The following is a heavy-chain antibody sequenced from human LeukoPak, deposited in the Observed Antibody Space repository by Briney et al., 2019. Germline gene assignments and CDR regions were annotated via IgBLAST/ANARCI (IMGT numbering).Heavy chain of an antibody. J-gene: IGHJ4*02. CDR3: AKEADEVTGTCDC. Sequence: GGSLRLSCTASGFSFNIHAMSWVRQAPGQGLEWVSVISNSGGSTYYADSVKGRFTISRDNSKRTLFLQMNSLRAEDTAVYYCAKEADEVTGTCDCWGQGTLVTVSS. CDR2: ISNSGGST. CDR1: GFSFNIHA. V-gene: IGHV3-23*01. D-gene: IGHD1-7*01.